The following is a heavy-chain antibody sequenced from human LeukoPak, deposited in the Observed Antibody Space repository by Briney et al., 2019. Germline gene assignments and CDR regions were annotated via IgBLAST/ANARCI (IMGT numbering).Heavy chain of an antibody. Sequence: GASVKVSCKVSGYTLTELSMHWVRQAPGKGLEWMGGFDPEDGETIYAQKFQGRVTMTEDTSTDTAYMELSSLRSEDTAVYYCATRVDEYYYGSVIGYMDVWGKGTTVTISS. J-gene: IGHJ6*03. D-gene: IGHD3-10*01. CDR2: FDPEDGET. CDR3: ATRVDEYYYGSVIGYMDV. V-gene: IGHV1-24*01. CDR1: GYTLTELS.